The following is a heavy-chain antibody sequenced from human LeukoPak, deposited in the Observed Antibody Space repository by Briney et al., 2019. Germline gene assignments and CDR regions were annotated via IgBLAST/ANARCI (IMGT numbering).Heavy chain of an antibody. CDR1: GFTFSSYD. J-gene: IGHJ6*02. Sequence: PGGSLRLSCAASGFTFSSYDMHWVRQATGKGLEWVSAIGTAGDTYYPGSVKGRFTISRENAKNSLYLQMNSLRAGDTAVCYCARGCSSTSCYPHYYYYGMDVWGQGTTVTVSS. V-gene: IGHV3-13*01. D-gene: IGHD2-2*01. CDR2: IGTAGDT. CDR3: ARGCSSTSCYPHYYYYGMDV.